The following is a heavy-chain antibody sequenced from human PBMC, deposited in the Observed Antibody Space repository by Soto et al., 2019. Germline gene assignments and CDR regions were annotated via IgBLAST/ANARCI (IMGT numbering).Heavy chain of an antibody. CDR1: GGTFSRYS. D-gene: IGHD2-2*01. V-gene: IGHV1-69*08. CDR2: IIPIFGIA. Sequence: QVQLVQSGAEVKKPGSSVKVSCKASGGTFSRYSITWVRQAPGHGLEWIGRIIPIFGIASYTQKFQGRVTITAEESPRTAYMALSGLRSDDAAVYYCAREDRDRETGLVPAAIDGMDVWGQGTTVTVSS. J-gene: IGHJ6*02. CDR3: AREDRDRETGLVPAAIDGMDV.